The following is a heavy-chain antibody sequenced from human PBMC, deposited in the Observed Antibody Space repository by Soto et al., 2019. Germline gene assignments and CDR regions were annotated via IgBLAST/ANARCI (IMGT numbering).Heavy chain of an antibody. V-gene: IGHV4-34*01. CDR1: GGSFSGYY. CDR2: INHSGST. J-gene: IGHJ5*02. CDR3: ARTFPYSRYCSSTSCPRKDWFDP. D-gene: IGHD2-2*01. Sequence: QVQLQQWGAGLLKPSETLSLTCAVYGGSFSGYYWSWIRQPPGKGLEWIGEINHSGSTNYNPSLKSRVTISVDTSKNQFSLKLSSVTAADTAVYYCARTFPYSRYCSSTSCPRKDWFDPWGQGTLVTVSS.